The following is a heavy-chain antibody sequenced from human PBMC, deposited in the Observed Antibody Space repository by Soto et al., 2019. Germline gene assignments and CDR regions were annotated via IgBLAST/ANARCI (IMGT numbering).Heavy chain of an antibody. CDR1: GFTISGKKY. D-gene: IGHD1-1*01. V-gene: IGHV3-53*01. Sequence: GGALRLSCAAFGFTISGKKYVAWVRQAPGKRLEWVSALYDLDGSFYAASVKGRFTTSSDSSKTTVYLQMNDLRPDDTAVYYCATWHEREHAYDVWGQGTTVTVSS. CDR3: ATWHEREHAYDV. J-gene: IGHJ3*01. CDR2: LYDLDGS.